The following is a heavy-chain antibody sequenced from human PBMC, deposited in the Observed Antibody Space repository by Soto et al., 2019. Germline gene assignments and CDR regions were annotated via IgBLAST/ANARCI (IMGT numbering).Heavy chain of an antibody. Sequence: SETLSLTCTVSGGSISSGGYYWSWIRQHPGKGLEWIGYIYYSGSTYYNPSLKSRVTISVDTSKNQFSLKLSSVTAADTAVYYCAREQWLVRTNYYYGIDVWGQGTTVTVSS. V-gene: IGHV4-31*03. CDR3: AREQWLVRTNYYYGIDV. J-gene: IGHJ6*02. CDR1: GGSISSGGYY. D-gene: IGHD6-19*01. CDR2: IYYSGST.